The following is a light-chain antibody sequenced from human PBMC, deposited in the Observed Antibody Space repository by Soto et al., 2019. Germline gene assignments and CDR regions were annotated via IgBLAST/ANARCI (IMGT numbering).Light chain of an antibody. V-gene: IGLV2-8*01. CDR1: SSDVGGYQY. Sequence: QSVLTQPPSASGSPGQSVTISCTGTSSDVGGYQYVSWYQQYPGKAPKLMIYAVNKRPSGVPDRFSGSRSGNTASLTVSGRQAEDEADYYCSSYAGSNNYVFGIGTKVTVL. CDR2: AVN. J-gene: IGLJ1*01. CDR3: SSYAGSNNYV.